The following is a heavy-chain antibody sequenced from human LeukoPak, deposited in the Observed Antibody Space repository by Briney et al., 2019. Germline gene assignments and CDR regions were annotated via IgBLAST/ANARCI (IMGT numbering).Heavy chain of an antibody. CDR2: ISWNSGRI. CDR1: GFTFDDYA. V-gene: IGHV3-9*01. Sequence: QPGRSLRLSCAASGFTFDDYAMRWVRHAAGEGLEWVSGISWNSGRIGYADSVKGRFTISRDNAKNSLYLQMNSLRAEDTALYYCAKAARVRVFGGPYYFDYWGQGTLVTVSS. J-gene: IGHJ4*02. D-gene: IGHD3-3*01. CDR3: AKAARVRVFGGPYYFDY.